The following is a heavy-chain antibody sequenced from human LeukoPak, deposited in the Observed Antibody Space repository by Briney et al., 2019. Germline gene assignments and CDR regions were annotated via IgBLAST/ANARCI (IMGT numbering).Heavy chain of an antibody. V-gene: IGHV3-21*01. CDR2: ISSSSSYI. D-gene: IGHD6-19*01. CDR1: GFTFSSYS. J-gene: IGHJ4*02. Sequence: GGSLRLSCAASGFTFSSYSMNWVRQAPGKGLEWVSSISSSSSYIYYADSVKGRFTISRDNAKNSLYLQMNSLRAEDTAVYYCARDSKASVAVAMTYYFDYWGQGTLVTVSS. CDR3: ARDSKASVAVAMTYYFDY.